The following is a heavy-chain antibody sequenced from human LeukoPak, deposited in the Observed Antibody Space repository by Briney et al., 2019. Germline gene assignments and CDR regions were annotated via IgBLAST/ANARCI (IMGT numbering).Heavy chain of an antibody. CDR2: IYPGDSDT. Sequence: LGESLKISCKGSGYSFTSYWIGWVRQMPGKGLEWMGIIYPGDSDTRYSPSFQGQVTISADKSISTAYLQWSSLKASDTAMYYCARGTTGTTGSLTFDYWGQGTLVTVSS. CDR1: GYSFTSYW. V-gene: IGHV5-51*01. J-gene: IGHJ4*02. D-gene: IGHD1-1*01. CDR3: ARGTTGTTGSLTFDY.